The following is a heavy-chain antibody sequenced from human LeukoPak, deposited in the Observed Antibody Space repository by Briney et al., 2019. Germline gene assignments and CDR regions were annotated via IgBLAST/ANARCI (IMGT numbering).Heavy chain of an antibody. D-gene: IGHD6-19*01. CDR2: ISGSDGST. CDR3: AKSGYSSGWLRAFDI. Sequence: PLRSLRLSSATSGFIFNYYATSWVLQAPGKGLEWASGISGSDGSTYYADSVKGRFSISRDNSKKTLFLQMNSLRAEDTAVYYCAKSGYSSGWLRAFDIWGQGTLVTVSS. V-gene: IGHV3-23*01. CDR1: GFIFNYYA. J-gene: IGHJ3*02.